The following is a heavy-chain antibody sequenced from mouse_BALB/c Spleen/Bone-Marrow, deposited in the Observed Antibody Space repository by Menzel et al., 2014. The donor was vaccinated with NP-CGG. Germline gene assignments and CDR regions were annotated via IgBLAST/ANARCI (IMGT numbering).Heavy chain of an antibody. V-gene: IGHV14-3*02. CDR1: GFNIKDTY. J-gene: IGHJ3*01. Sequence: VQLQQSGAELVKPGASVKLSCTASGFNIKDTYMHWVKQRPEQGLEWIGRIDPANGNTKYDPKFQGKATITADTSSNTAYLQLRSRTSEDTAVYYCSSFYRYDRRFAYWDQGTLVTVSA. CDR3: SSFYRYDRRFAY. D-gene: IGHD2-14*01. CDR2: IDPANGNT.